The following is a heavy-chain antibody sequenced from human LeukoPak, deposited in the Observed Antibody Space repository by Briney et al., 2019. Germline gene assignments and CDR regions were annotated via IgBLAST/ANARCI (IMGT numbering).Heavy chain of an antibody. CDR3: ASPNDYGDYAGFDY. CDR1: GGSISSYY. D-gene: IGHD4-17*01. V-gene: IGHV4-59*12. Sequence: PSETLSLTCTVSGGSISSYYWSWIRQPPGKGLEWIGYIYYSGSTNYNPSLKSRVTISVDTSKNQLSLKLSSVTAADTAVYYCASPNDYGDYAGFDYWGQGTLVTVSS. CDR2: IYYSGST. J-gene: IGHJ4*02.